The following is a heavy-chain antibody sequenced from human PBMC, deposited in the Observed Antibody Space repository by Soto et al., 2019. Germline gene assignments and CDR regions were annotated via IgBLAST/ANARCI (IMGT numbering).Heavy chain of an antibody. J-gene: IGHJ4*02. V-gene: IGHV3-33*01. Sequence: GGSLRLSCAASGFTFRTFGFHWVRQAPGKGLEWLSVIWHDGSKEYYADPVKGRFAISRDDSKNTVYLQLNSLRVEDTAIYYCARDIWYDRGRALDYWGQGTQVTVSS. CDR1: GFTFRTFG. D-gene: IGHD3-22*01. CDR3: ARDIWYDRGRALDY. CDR2: IWHDGSKE.